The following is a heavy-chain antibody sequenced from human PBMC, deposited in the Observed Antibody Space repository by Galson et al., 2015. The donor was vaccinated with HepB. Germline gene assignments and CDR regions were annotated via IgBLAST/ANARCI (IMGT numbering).Heavy chain of an antibody. Sequence: SLRLSCAASGFVFSNCGMHWVRQAPGKGLEWVAVISFDGRHTYYADSVKGRFTISRDNSKNTLYLQMNSLKADDTAVYYCAPRVHGSGSYYSLDYWGQGTLVTVSS. D-gene: IGHD3-10*01. CDR2: ISFDGRHT. J-gene: IGHJ4*02. V-gene: IGHV3-30*03. CDR3: APRVHGSGSYYSLDY. CDR1: GFVFSNCG.